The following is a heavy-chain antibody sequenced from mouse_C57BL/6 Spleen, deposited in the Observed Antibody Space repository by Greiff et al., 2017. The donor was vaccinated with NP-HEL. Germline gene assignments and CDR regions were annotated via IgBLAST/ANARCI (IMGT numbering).Heavy chain of an antibody. CDR2: ISSGSSTI. Sequence: EVKLVESGGGLVKAGGSLKLSCAASGFTFSDYGMHWVRQAPEKGLEWVAYISSGSSTIYYADTVKGRFTISRDTAKNTLFLQMTSLRSEDTAMYYCARGITTVVRWYFDVWGTGTTVTVSS. D-gene: IGHD1-1*01. V-gene: IGHV5-17*01. J-gene: IGHJ1*03. CDR1: GFTFSDYG. CDR3: ARGITTVVRWYFDV.